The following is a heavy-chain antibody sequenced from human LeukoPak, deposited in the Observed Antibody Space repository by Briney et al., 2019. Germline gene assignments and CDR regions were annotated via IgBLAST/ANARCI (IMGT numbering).Heavy chain of an antibody. Sequence: SETLSLTCAVYGGSFSGYYWSWIRQPPGKGLEWIGEINHSGSTNYNPSLKSRVTISVDTSKNQFSLKLSSVTAADTAVYYCARFTDIIVVVAATDAFDIWGQGTMVTVSS. CDR3: ARFTDIIVVVAATDAFDI. CDR2: INHSGST. J-gene: IGHJ3*02. CDR1: GGSFSGYY. D-gene: IGHD2-15*01. V-gene: IGHV4-34*01.